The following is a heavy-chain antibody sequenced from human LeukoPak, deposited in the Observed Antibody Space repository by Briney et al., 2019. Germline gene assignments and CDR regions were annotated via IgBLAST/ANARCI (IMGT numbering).Heavy chain of an antibody. D-gene: IGHD2-15*01. V-gene: IGHV3-64*01. CDR3: ARYCSGVSCYSGYDY. Sequence: GESLRLSCAASGFTFSTYAMHWVRQTPGKGLEYVSAISTNGGGTYYANSVKGRFTISRDNSKNTLYLQMGSLRAEDMAAYYCARYCSGVSCYSGYDYWGQGTLVT. CDR1: GFTFSTYA. J-gene: IGHJ4*02. CDR2: ISTNGGGT.